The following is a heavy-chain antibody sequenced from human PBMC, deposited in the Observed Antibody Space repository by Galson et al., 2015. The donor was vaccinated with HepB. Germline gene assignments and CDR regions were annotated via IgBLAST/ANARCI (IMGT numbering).Heavy chain of an antibody. D-gene: IGHD2-8*01. CDR1: GGSFSTYY. Sequence: LSLTCAIYGGSFSTYYWSWIRQPPGKGLEWFREINHSGSINYNPSLKSRVTISVDASKNQFSLKLSSVTAADTAIYYCARGRNGAFDPWGQGALVTVSS. J-gene: IGHJ5*02. V-gene: IGHV4-34*01. CDR3: ARGRNGAFDP. CDR2: INHSGSI.